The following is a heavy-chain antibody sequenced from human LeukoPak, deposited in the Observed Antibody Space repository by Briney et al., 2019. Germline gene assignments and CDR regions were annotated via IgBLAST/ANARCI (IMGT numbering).Heavy chain of an antibody. CDR3: AREPGAY. J-gene: IGHJ4*02. CDR2: ISYDGSNK. D-gene: IGHD1-14*01. Sequence: PGRSLRLSCAASGFTFSSYAMHWVRQAPGKGLEWVAVISYDGSNKYYADSVKSRFTISRDNSKNTLYLQMNSLRAEDTAAYYCAREPGAYWGQGTLVTVSS. CDR1: GFTFSSYA. V-gene: IGHV3-30-3*01.